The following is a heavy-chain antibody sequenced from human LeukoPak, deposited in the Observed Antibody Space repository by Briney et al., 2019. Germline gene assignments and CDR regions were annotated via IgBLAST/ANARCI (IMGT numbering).Heavy chain of an antibody. Sequence: GGSLRLSCAASGFTFSNAWMSWVRQAPGKGLELVGRIKSKTDGGTTDYAAPVKAIFTISRDDSKNTLYLQMNSLKTEDTAVYYCTTEGYDILTGLYYFDYWGQGTLVTVSS. CDR1: GFTFSNAW. CDR3: TTEGYDILTGLYYFDY. J-gene: IGHJ4*02. V-gene: IGHV3-15*01. CDR2: IKSKTDGGTT. D-gene: IGHD3-9*01.